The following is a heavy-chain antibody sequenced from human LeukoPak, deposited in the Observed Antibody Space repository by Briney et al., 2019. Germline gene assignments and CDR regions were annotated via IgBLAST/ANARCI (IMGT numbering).Heavy chain of an antibody. CDR3: AKYYREGGGASPLDY. CDR1: GFSFSNYG. J-gene: IGHJ4*02. D-gene: IGHD2-21*01. CDR2: VRYDGTNK. Sequence: GGSLRLSCITSGFSFSNYGMHWVRQAPGKGPEWVAFVRYDGTNKYYTDSVRGRFTISRDNSKNTLYLQMNSLRVEDTALYYCAKYYREGGGASPLDYWGQGTLVTVSS. V-gene: IGHV3-30*02.